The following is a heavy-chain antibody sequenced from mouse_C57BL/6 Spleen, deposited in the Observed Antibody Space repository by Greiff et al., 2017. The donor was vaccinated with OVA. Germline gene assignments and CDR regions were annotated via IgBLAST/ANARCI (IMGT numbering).Heavy chain of an antibody. J-gene: IGHJ2*01. CDR2: ISSGGDYI. V-gene: IGHV5-9-1*02. Sequence: EVQLVESGAGLVKPGGSLKLSCAASGFTFSSYAMSWVRQTPEKRLEWVAYISSGGDYIYYADTVKGRFTISRDNARNTLYLQMSSLKSEDTAMYYCTRENGSSYFDYWGQGTTLTVSS. CDR1: GFTFSSYA. CDR3: TRENGSSYFDY. D-gene: IGHD1-1*01.